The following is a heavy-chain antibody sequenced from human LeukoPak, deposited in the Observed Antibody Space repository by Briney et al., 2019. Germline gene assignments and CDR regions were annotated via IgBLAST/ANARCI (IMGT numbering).Heavy chain of an antibody. CDR1: GFSFSDYY. D-gene: IGHD4-11*01. Sequence: GGSLRLSCAVSGFSFSDYYMSWVRQAPGKGLEWVSYISSSGTTEYYADSVQGRFTISRDNAKNSLYLQMNSLRAEDTAVYFCARDYRSTFDYWGQGTLVTVSS. V-gene: IGHV3-11*01. J-gene: IGHJ4*02. CDR3: ARDYRSTFDY. CDR2: ISSSGTTE.